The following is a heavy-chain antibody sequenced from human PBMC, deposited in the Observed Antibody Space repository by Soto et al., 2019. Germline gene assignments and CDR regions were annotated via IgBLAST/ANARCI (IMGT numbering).Heavy chain of an antibody. D-gene: IGHD6-19*01. CDR3: RDMLGKWLPRD. Sequence: SDTLSLTYTVAAAAISGSRYYCGWIRHPPGKRRECIGTIYPSEAAYNNPPLKNRVTISVATSRNQSSMKRNTVTAADTAVKNCRDMLGKWLPRDWGERAVVA. V-gene: IGHV4-39*01. J-gene: IGHJ4*02. CDR1: AAAISGSRYY. CDR2: IYPSEAA.